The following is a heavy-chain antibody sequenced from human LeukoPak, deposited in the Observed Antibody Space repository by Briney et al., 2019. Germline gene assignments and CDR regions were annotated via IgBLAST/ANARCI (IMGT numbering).Heavy chain of an antibody. D-gene: IGHD6-6*01. V-gene: IGHV4-59*08. CDR3: ARQSARHFDY. CDR1: GGSISSYY. Sequence: SETLSLTCTVSGGSISSYYWSWIRQPPGKGLEWIGYIYYSGSTNYNPSLKSRVTISVDTSKNQFSLKLSSVTAADTAVCYCARQSARHFDYWGQGTLVTVSS. J-gene: IGHJ4*02. CDR2: IYYSGST.